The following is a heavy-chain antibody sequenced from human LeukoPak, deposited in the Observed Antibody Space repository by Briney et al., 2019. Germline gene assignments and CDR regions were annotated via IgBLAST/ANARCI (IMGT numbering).Heavy chain of an antibody. CDR3: AKDVRFLESSRTPNWFDP. D-gene: IGHD3-3*01. CDR2: ISYDGSNK. V-gene: IGHV3-30*18. CDR1: VFTFSSYV. J-gene: IGHJ5*02. Sequence: VRSLRLSCAASVFTFSSYVMHSVRQAPGKGLEWVAVISYDGSNKYYADSVKGRFTISRANSKNTLSLQMNRLSAEDTAVYYCAKDVRFLESSRTPNWFDPWGQGTLVTVSS.